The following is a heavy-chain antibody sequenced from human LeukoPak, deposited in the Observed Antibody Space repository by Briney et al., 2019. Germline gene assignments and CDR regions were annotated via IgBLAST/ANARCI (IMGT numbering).Heavy chain of an antibody. J-gene: IGHJ3*02. CDR2: ISSSGSTI. CDR3: ARATTGLHDAFDI. Sequence: GGSLRLSCAASGFTFSDYYMSWIRQAPGKGLEWVSYISSSGSTIYYADSVKGRFTISRDNAKNSLYLQMNSLRVEDTAVYYCARATTGLHDAFDIWGQGTMVTVSS. D-gene: IGHD5-12*01. V-gene: IGHV3-11*04. CDR1: GFTFSDYY.